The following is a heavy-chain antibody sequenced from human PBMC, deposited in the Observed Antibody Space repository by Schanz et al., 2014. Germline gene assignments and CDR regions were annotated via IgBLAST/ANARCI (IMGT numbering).Heavy chain of an antibody. CDR1: GFTFADYY. CDR2: VSSYDTTV. Sequence: VQLVESGGGLVQPGGSLRLSCAGSGFTFADYYMTWIRQAPVKGLEWISYVSSYDTTVSYADSVKGRFTISRDNSKNTLYLQMNSLRAEDTAVYYCAKDPYGMDVWGQGTTVTVSS. CDR3: AKDPYGMDV. V-gene: IGHV3-11*04. J-gene: IGHJ6*02.